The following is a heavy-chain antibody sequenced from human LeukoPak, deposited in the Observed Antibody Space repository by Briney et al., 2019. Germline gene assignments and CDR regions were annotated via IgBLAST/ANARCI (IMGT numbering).Heavy chain of an antibody. V-gene: IGHV1-2*02. D-gene: IGHD2-15*01. J-gene: IGHJ4*02. CDR3: ARARIIVSPFDY. CDR2: INPNSGGT. Sequence: ASVKVSCEASGYTFTGYYMHWVRQAPGQGLEWMGWINPNSGGTNYAQKFQGRVTMTRDTSISTAYMELSRLRSDDTAVYYCARARIIVSPFDYWGQGTLVTVSS. CDR1: GYTFTGYY.